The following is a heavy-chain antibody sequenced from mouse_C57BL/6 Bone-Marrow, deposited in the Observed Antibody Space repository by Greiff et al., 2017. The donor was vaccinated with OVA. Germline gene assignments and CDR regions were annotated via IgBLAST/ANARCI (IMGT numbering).Heavy chain of an antibody. Sequence: VQLQQSGAELVRPGASVKLSCTASGFNIKDDYMHWVKERPEQGLEWIGWIDPENGDTEYASKSQGKATIPAYTSSKTVYLHLSSLTSEDTAVYYCTTYRYWGQGTTLTVSS. J-gene: IGHJ2*01. V-gene: IGHV14-4*01. CDR2: IDPENGDT. CDR3: TTYRY. CDR1: GFNIKDDY.